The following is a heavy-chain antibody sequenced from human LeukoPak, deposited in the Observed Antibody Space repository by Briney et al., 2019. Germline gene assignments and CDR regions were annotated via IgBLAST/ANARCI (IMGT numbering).Heavy chain of an antibody. CDR2: IKSKTDGGTT. CDR3: TTSSTYYDFWSGYSQGGY. Sequence: GGSLRLSCAASGFTFSNAWMSWVRQAPGKGLEWVGRIKSKTDGGTTDYAAPVKGRFTISRDDSKNTLYLQMNSLKTEDTAVYYRTTSSTYYDFWSGYSQGGYWGQGTPVPVSP. J-gene: IGHJ4*02. CDR1: GFTFSNAW. V-gene: IGHV3-15*01. D-gene: IGHD3-3*01.